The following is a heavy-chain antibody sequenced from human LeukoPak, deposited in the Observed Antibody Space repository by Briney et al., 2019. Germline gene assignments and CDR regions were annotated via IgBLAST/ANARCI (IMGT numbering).Heavy chain of an antibody. V-gene: IGHV3-74*01. J-gene: IGHJ4*02. CDR1: GFVFSNYW. D-gene: IGHD3-16*01. Sequence: PGGSLRLSCAASGFVFSNYWVYWVRQAPGRGLVWVSRINPDGSSIGYADFVRGRFTISRDNAKNTLFLQMNSLTVEDTAMYYCGRDLSWGSTDYWGQGTLVTVSS. CDR3: GRDLSWGSTDY. CDR2: INPDGSSI.